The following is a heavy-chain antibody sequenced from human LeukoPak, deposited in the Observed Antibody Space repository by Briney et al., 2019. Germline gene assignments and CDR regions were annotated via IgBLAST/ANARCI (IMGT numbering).Heavy chain of an antibody. D-gene: IGHD3-10*01. Sequence: GESLKISCKGSGYSFTSYWIGWVRQMPGKGLECIGIIYPGDSDTRYSPSFQGQVTISADKSISTAYLQWSGLKASDTAMYYCASCITMVRGVITAFDYWGQGTLVTVSS. CDR2: IYPGDSDT. CDR3: ASCITMVRGVITAFDY. J-gene: IGHJ4*02. V-gene: IGHV5-51*01. CDR1: GYSFTSYW.